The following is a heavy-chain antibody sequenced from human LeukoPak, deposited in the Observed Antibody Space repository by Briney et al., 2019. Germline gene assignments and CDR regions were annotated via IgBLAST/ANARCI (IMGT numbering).Heavy chain of an antibody. CDR3: ARDRSQWLASYFFDY. V-gene: IGHV3-48*03. CDR1: GFTFNSHE. Sequence: PGGSLRLSCAASGFTFNSHEMHWVRQAPGKGLEWVSYITSSGGITYYADSVKGRFTISRDNAKNSLYLQMNSLRAEDTAVYYCARDRSQWLASYFFDYWGQGTLVTVSS. CDR2: ITSSGGIT. D-gene: IGHD6-19*01. J-gene: IGHJ4*02.